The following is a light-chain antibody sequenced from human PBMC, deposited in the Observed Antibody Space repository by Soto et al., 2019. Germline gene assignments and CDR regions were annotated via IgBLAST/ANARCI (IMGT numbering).Light chain of an antibody. CDR3: QSYDSTLSARYV. J-gene: IGLJ1*01. CDR2: GNI. V-gene: IGLV1-40*01. Sequence: QSLLPHPPSVSRAPGHRFTISFTGSISNIWAGYDVHCYQQRPGTAPKLLIFGNINRPSGVPDRFSGSKSGTSASLAITGLQPEDEGDYYCQSYDSTLSARYVFGTGTKVTVL. CDR1: ISNIWAGYD.